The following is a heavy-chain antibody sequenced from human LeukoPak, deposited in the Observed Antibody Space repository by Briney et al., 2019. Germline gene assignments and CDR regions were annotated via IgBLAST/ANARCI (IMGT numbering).Heavy chain of an antibody. V-gene: IGHV1-69*05. CDR1: GGTFSSYA. J-gene: IGHJ4*02. CDR2: IIPIFGTA. Sequence: SVKVSRKASGGTFSSYAISWVRQAPGQGLEWMGGIIPIFGTANYAQKFQGRVTITTDESTSTAYMELSSLRSEDTAVYYCARFSDYGDYGGFDYWGQGTLVTVSS. CDR3: ARFSDYGDYGGFDY. D-gene: IGHD4-17*01.